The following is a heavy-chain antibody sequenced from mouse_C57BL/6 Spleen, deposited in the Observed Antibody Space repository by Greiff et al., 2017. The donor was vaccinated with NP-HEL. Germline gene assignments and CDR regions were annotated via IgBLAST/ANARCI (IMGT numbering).Heavy chain of an antibody. CDR3: VYYGNYHAMDY. D-gene: IGHD2-1*01. Sequence: VQLQQSGAELVKPGASVKLSCKASGYTFTSYWMQWVKQRPGQGLEWIGEIDPSDSYTNYNQKFTGTATLTVDTSSSTAYMQLSSLTSEDSAVYDCVYYGNYHAMDYWGQGTSVTVSS. CDR2: IDPSDSYT. J-gene: IGHJ4*01. CDR1: GYTFTSYW. V-gene: IGHV1-50*01.